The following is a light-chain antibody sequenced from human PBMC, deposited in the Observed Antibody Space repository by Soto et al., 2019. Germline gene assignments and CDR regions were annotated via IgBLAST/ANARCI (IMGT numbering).Light chain of an antibody. V-gene: IGKV1-13*02. Sequence: AIQLTQSPSSLSASVGDRVTITCRASQGISSALAWYQQKPGKAPKLLIYDASSLESGVPSRFSGRGSGTDFTLTISSLQPEDFATYYCQQFNSYLLTFGQGTRLEIK. J-gene: IGKJ5*01. CDR1: QGISSA. CDR2: DAS. CDR3: QQFNSYLLT.